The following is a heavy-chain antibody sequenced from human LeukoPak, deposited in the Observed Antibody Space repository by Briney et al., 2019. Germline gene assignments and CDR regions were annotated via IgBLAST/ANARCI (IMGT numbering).Heavy chain of an antibody. CDR3: ARDFRLDS. V-gene: IGHV4-4*07. J-gene: IGHJ4*02. Sequence: SETLSLTCTVSGASMSSFYWSGVRQSAGKGLEWLGRTSYSGGSTYNPSLKSRVTMSVDTSKKLFSLNLSSVTAADTAVYYCARDFRLDSWGQGTLVTVSS. CDR1: GASMSSFY. CDR2: TSYSGGS.